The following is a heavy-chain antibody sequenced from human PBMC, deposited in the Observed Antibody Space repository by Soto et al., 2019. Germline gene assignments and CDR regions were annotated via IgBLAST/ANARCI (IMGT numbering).Heavy chain of an antibody. CDR2: IVPLHNTS. J-gene: IGHJ6*01. D-gene: IGHD3-22*01. Sequence: QVHLLQSGAEVKKPGSSLKVSCKVSGGAFTDYSLNWVRHAPGQGLEWLGGIVPLHNTSNYSLKFLGRGQITADLSSTTGYMYWRGLTTDDRATYYCAMWSPWIALYYRVLEVWGQGTTVTVLS. CDR3: AMWSPWIALYYRVLEV. CDR1: GGAFTDYS. V-gene: IGHV1-69*19.